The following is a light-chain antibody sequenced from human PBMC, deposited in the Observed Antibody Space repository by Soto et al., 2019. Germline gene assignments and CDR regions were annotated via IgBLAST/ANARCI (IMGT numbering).Light chain of an antibody. V-gene: IGLV2-11*01. Sequence: QSALTQPRSVSGSPGQSVTISCTGTSSDVGGYNYVSWYQQHPGKAPKLMIYDVSERPSGVPDRFSGSKSGNTASLTISGLQAEDEADYYCCSYAGSYPYVFGTGTKVT. J-gene: IGLJ1*01. CDR1: SSDVGGYNY. CDR3: CSYAGSYPYV. CDR2: DVS.